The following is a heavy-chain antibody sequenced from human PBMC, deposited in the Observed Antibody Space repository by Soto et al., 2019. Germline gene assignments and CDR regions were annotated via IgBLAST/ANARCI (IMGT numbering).Heavy chain of an antibody. CDR2: IWYDGSNK. CDR1: GFTFSSYG. J-gene: IGHJ5*02. Sequence: QVQLVESGGGVVQPGRSLRLSCAASGFTFSSYGMHWVRQAPGKGLEWVAVIWYDGSNKYYADSVKGRFTISRDNSKNTLYLQMNSLRAEDTAVYYCARGGLGRYSSSCYYDPWGQGTLVTVSS. CDR3: ARGGLGRYSSSCYYDP. V-gene: IGHV3-33*01. D-gene: IGHD6-13*01.